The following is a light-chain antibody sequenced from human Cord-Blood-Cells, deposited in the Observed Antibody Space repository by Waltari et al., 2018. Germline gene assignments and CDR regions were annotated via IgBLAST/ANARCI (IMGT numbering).Light chain of an antibody. V-gene: IGLV2-11*01. CDR1: SSDVGGYNY. Sequence: QSALTQPRSVSGSPGQSVTISCTGTSSDVGGYNYVSWYQQHPGKAPKLMIYDVRKRPPGVPDRFSGPKSGNSASLAISGLQAEDEADYYRCSYAGSYNWVFGGGTKLTVL. CDR2: DVR. CDR3: CSYAGSYNWV. J-gene: IGLJ3*02.